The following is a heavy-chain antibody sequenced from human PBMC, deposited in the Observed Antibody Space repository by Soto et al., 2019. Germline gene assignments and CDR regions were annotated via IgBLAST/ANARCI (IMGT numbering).Heavy chain of an antibody. CDR1: GFTFSSYW. CDR3: ARILSLRFLATGPYYFDY. D-gene: IGHD3-3*01. J-gene: IGHJ4*02. Sequence: PGGSLRLSCAASGFTFSSYWMSWVRQAPGKGLEWVANIKQDGSEKYYVDSVKGRFTISRDNAKNSLYLQMNSLRAEDTAVYYCARILSLRFLATGPYYFDYWGQGTLVTVSS. CDR2: IKQDGSEK. V-gene: IGHV3-7*01.